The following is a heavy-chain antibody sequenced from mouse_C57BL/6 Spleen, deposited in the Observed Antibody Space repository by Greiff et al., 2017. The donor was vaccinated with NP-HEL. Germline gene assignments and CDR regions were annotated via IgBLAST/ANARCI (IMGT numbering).Heavy chain of an antibody. Sequence: QVQLQQPGAELVRPGTSVKLSCKASGYTFTSYWMHWVKQRPGQGLEWIGVIDPSDSYTNYNQKFKGKATLTVDTSSSTAYMQLSSLTSDDSAVYYCARGNPYFDYWGQGTTLTVSS. V-gene: IGHV1-59*01. CDR3: ARGNPYFDY. J-gene: IGHJ2*01. D-gene: IGHD2-1*01. CDR1: GYTFTSYW. CDR2: IDPSDSYT.